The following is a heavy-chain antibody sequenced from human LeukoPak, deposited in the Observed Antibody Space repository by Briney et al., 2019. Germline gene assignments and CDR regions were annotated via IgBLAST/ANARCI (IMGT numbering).Heavy chain of an antibody. D-gene: IGHD2/OR15-2a*01. V-gene: IGHV3-48*03. CDR1: GFTFSSYK. J-gene: IGHJ4*02. Sequence: GGSLRLSCAASGFTFSSYKMIWVRQAPGKGLEWVSYITTSGTTTYYADSLKGRFTISRDNAKNSLYLQMNSLRAEDTAVYYCARVLFQSLAVFDYWGQGTLVTVSS. CDR2: ITTSGTTT. CDR3: ARVLFQSLAVFDY.